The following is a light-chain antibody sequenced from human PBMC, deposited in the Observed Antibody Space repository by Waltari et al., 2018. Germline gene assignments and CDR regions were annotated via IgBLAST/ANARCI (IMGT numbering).Light chain of an antibody. CDR3: QQYNSYPYT. V-gene: IGKV1-5*03. J-gene: IGKJ2*01. CDR2: KAS. Sequence: DIQMTQSPSTLSASVGDRVTITCRTSQSISSWLAWYQQKPGKAPKLLIYKASSLESGVPSRFSGSGSGTEFTLAISSLQPDDFATYFCQQYNSYPYTFGQGTKLEIK. CDR1: QSISSW.